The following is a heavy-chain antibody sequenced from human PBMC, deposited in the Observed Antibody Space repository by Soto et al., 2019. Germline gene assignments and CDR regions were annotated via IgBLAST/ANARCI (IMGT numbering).Heavy chain of an antibody. V-gene: IGHV3-23*01. Sequence: EVQLLESGGGLVQPGGSLRLSCAASGFTYSNYAMTWVRQAPGKGLEWVSTISNSGGSTYYADSGKGRFTISRDNAKNELYLQMNSLRAEDTAVYYCANERGARGIDYWGQGTLVTVSS. CDR1: GFTYSNYA. J-gene: IGHJ4*02. CDR2: ISNSGGST. CDR3: ANERGARGIDY. D-gene: IGHD3-10*01.